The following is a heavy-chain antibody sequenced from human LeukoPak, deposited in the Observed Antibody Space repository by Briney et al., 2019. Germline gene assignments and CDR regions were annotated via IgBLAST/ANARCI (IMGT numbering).Heavy chain of an antibody. CDR2: ISYDGSLK. Sequence: PGGSLRLSCAASGFTFSDYGMHWARQAPGKGLEWVAVISYDGSLKFYADSVKGRFTIYRDNSKNTLQLQMNSLGGEDTAVYYCAKEVNPKVAPAVEYWGQGTLVTVSS. D-gene: IGHD2-2*01. V-gene: IGHV3-30*18. J-gene: IGHJ4*02. CDR3: AKEVNPKVAPAVEY. CDR1: GFTFSDYG.